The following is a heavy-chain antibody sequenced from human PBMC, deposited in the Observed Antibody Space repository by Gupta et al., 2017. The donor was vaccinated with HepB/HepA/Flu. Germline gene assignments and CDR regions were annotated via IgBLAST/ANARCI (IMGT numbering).Heavy chain of an antibody. J-gene: IGHJ3*01. V-gene: IGHV6-1*01. CDR3: AEEGELETFDV. CDR2: TYYRSKWYN. Sequence: QVQLHQSGPGLVKPSQTLSLICVISGDSVSSNTATWNWIRQSPSRGLEWLGRTYYRSKWYNEDAISVKGRITIHPETSKNQVSLQLDYVNPEDTAVYYWAEEGELETFDVWGQGTMVKVSS. CDR1: GDSVSSNTAT. D-gene: IGHD1-26*01.